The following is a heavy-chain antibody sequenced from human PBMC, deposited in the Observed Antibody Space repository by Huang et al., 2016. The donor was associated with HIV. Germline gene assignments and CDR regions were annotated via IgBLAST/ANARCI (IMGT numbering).Heavy chain of an antibody. CDR2: VYTGGSG. Sequence: QVQLQESGPGLVQPSQTLSLICTVSGDSISSGAFYWTWIRPSAGGGLQWIGHVYTGGSGLYKGSLRSRVTIALDTSKNQLSLNLRSVTAADTALYFCARGRGGTHSYFFYSMDVWGAGTAVIVSS. CDR1: GDSISSGAFY. J-gene: IGHJ6*03. D-gene: IGHD1-26*01. CDR3: ARGRGGTHSYFFYSMDV. V-gene: IGHV4-61*09.